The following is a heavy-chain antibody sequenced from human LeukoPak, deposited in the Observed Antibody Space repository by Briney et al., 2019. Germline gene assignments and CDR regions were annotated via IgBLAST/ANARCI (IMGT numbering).Heavy chain of an antibody. D-gene: IGHD4-17*01. Sequence: GASVKVSCKASGGTFSSYAISWVRQAPGQGLEWMGGIIPIFGTANYAQKFQGRVTITADESTSTAYMELSSLRSEDTAVYYCARVGDYGDHEYFQRWGQGTLVTVSS. CDR1: GGTFSSYA. CDR3: ARVGDYGDHEYFQR. J-gene: IGHJ1*01. CDR2: IIPIFGTA. V-gene: IGHV1-69*13.